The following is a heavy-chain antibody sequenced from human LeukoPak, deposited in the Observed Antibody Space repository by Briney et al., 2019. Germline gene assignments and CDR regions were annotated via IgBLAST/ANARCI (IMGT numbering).Heavy chain of an antibody. V-gene: IGHV1-2*02. CDR1: GYTFTGYY. CDR3: ARETRTVVGATLIRYFDY. Sequence: ASVKVSCKASGYTFTGYYMHWVRQAPGQGLEWMGWINPNSGGTNYAQKFQGRVTMTRDTSISTAYMELSRLRSDDTAVYYCARETRTVVGATLIRYFDYWGQGTLVTVSS. D-gene: IGHD1-26*01. J-gene: IGHJ4*02. CDR2: INPNSGGT.